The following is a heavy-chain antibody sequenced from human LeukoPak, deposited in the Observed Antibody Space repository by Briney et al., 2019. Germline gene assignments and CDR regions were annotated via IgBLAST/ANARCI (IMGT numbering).Heavy chain of an antibody. CDR3: ARDIDSSGWLSYY. J-gene: IGHJ4*02. Sequence: AGGSLRLSCAASGFTFNNYAMSWVRQDPGKGLEWVSAISVSGGSTYYADSVKGRFTISRDNSKKTLYLQMNSLRAEDTAVYYCARDIDSSGWLSYYWGQGTVVTVSS. D-gene: IGHD6-19*01. V-gene: IGHV3-23*01. CDR2: ISVSGGST. CDR1: GFTFNNYA.